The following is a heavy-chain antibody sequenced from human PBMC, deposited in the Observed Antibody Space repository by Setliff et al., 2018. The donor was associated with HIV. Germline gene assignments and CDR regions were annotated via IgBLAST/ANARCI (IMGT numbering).Heavy chain of an antibody. Sequence: ASVKVSCKVSGYTLSKLSMHWVRQAPEKGLEWMGGFDPELGETLFAQKFRGRLTMTEDTSTDTAYMELTSLRSDDTAIYYCARSGDYYGSGSYRGRLDYWGQGTLVTVSS. CDR1: GYTLSKLS. CDR2: FDPELGET. CDR3: ARSGDYYGSGSYRGRLDY. D-gene: IGHD3-10*01. J-gene: IGHJ4*02. V-gene: IGHV1-24*01.